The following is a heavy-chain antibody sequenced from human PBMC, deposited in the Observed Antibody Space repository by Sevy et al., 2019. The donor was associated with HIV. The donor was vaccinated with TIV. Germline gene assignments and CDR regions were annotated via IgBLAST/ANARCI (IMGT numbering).Heavy chain of an antibody. CDR1: GYTLTKLS. CDR2: FDPEDGER. Sequence: ASVKVSCKGSGYTLTKLSMHWVRQAPGKGLEWMGGFDPEDGERIYAQKFQDRITMTEDTSTDTAYMELNSLRSEDTAVYYCASGREHYYGNSGYFDYWGQGTLVTVSS. V-gene: IGHV1-24*01. D-gene: IGHD3-22*01. J-gene: IGHJ4*02. CDR3: ASGREHYYGNSGYFDY.